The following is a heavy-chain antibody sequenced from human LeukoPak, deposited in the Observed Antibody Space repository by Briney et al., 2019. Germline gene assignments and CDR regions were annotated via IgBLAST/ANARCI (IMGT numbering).Heavy chain of an antibody. CDR1: GFTFSSYG. D-gene: IGHD2-2*01. J-gene: IGHJ4*02. CDR2: IWYDGSNK. CDR3: ARAHQRYCSSTSCYGGFDY. V-gene: IGHV3-33*01. Sequence: GGSLRLSCAASGFTFSSYGMHWVRQAPGKGLEWVAVIWYDGSNKYYADSVKGRFTISRDNSKNTLYLQMNSLRAEDTAVYYCARAHQRYCSSTSCYGGFDYWGQGTLDTVSS.